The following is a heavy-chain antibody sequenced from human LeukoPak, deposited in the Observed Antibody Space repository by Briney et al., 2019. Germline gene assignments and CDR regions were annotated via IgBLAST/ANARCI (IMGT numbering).Heavy chain of an antibody. CDR1: GFTFSSYG. CDR2: ISYDGSNK. J-gene: IGHJ4*02. CDR3: ASQYYDFWSGYYSFDY. Sequence: GGSLRLSCAASGFTFSSYGMHWVRQAPGKGLEWVAVISYDGSNKYYADSVKGRFTISRDNSKNTLYLQMNSLRAEDTAVYYCASQYYDFWSGYYSFDYWGQGTLVTVSS. D-gene: IGHD3-3*01. V-gene: IGHV3-30*03.